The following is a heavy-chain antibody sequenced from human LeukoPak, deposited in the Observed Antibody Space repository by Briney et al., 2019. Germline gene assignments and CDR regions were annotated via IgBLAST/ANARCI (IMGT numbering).Heavy chain of an antibody. D-gene: IGHD5-18*01. J-gene: IGHJ4*02. CDR3: ARAGYSYGIISYFDS. CDR1: GGSISSHY. V-gene: IGHV4-39*01. Sequence: NPSETLSLTCTVSGGSISSHYWGWIRQPPGKGLEWIGVSTYYNPSLKNRVTISRDTSKNQFSLKLSSVTAADTAIYYCARAGYSYGIISYFDSWGQGTLVTVSS. CDR2: VST.